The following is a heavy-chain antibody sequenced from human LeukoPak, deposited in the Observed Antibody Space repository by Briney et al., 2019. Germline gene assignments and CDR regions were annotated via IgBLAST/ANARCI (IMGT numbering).Heavy chain of an antibody. D-gene: IGHD6-6*01. Sequence: SVKVSCKASGYTFTSYDINWVRQATGQGLEWMGGIIPIFGTANYAQKFQGRVTITADKSTSTAYMELSSLRSEDTAVYYCAREAARLVQYYYYYYMDVWGKGTTVTVSS. CDR1: GYTFTSYD. CDR2: IIPIFGTA. J-gene: IGHJ6*03. CDR3: AREAARLVQYYYYYYMDV. V-gene: IGHV1-69*06.